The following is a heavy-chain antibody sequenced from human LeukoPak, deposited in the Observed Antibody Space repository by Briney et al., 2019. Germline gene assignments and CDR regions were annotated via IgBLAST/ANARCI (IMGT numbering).Heavy chain of an antibody. CDR2: IDPSDSYT. CDR3: ARQTGGGNYAYYFFLDV. Sequence: GAPLRISFKGPGSSFTNYLITWGRRTPGKGLEWMGRIDPSDSYTIYSPSFRGQVTIEADKYINTAYLQWSSLEASDTAMYYCARQTGGGNYAYYFFLDVWGQGTTVTVSS. V-gene: IGHV5-10-1*01. CDR1: GSSFTNYL. J-gene: IGHJ6*02. D-gene: IGHD2-8*02.